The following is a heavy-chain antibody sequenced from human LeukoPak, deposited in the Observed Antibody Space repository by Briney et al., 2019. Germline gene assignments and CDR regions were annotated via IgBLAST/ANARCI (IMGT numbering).Heavy chain of an antibody. J-gene: IGHJ4*02. Sequence: ASVKVSCKASGYTFTGYYMHWVRQAPGQGLEWMGWINPNSGGTTYAQNFQGRVTMTRDTSISTAYMELSRLRFYDTAVYYYARSTTLYDYVWGSYRYMSVHFDDWGQGTLVTVSS. CDR2: INPNSGGT. CDR1: GYTFTGYY. D-gene: IGHD3-16*02. V-gene: IGHV1-2*02. CDR3: ARSTTLYDYVWGSYRYMSVHFDD.